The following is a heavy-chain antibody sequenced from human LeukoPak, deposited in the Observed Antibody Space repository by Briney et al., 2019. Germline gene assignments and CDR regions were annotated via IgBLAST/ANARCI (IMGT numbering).Heavy chain of an antibody. CDR2: ISGSGSST. V-gene: IGHV3-23*01. D-gene: IGHD6-19*01. CDR1: GFTFSSYA. J-gene: IGHJ4*02. CDR3: AKDGYSSGASFDY. Sequence: PGGSLRLSCAASGFTFSSYAVSWVRQAPGKGLEWVSAISGSGSSTNYADSVKGRFTISRDNSQNTLYLQMNSLRAEDTAVYYCAKDGYSSGASFDYWGQGTLVTVSS.